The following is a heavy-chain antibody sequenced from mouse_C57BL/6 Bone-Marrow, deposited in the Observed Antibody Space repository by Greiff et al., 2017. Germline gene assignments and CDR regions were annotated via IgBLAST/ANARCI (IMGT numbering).Heavy chain of an antibody. V-gene: IGHV1-66*01. Sequence: VQLQQSGPELVKPGASVKISCKASGYSFTSYYIHWVKQRPGQGLEWIGWIYPGSGNTKYNEKFKGKATLTADPSSSTAYMQRSSLTAENSAVYYCARRILRYAMDYWGQGTSVTVSS. CDR1: GYSFTSYY. CDR2: IYPGSGNT. CDR3: ARRILRYAMDY. J-gene: IGHJ4*01. D-gene: IGHD1-1*01.